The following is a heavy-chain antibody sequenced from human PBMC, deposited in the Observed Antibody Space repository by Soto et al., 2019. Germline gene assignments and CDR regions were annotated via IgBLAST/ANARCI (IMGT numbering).Heavy chain of an antibody. CDR1: GYTFTGYY. CDR2: INPNSGGT. V-gene: IGHV1-2*04. CDR3: ARSRITIHYYYGMDV. D-gene: IGHD3-3*01. J-gene: IGHJ6*02. Sequence: ASVKVSCKASGYTFTGYYMHWVRQAPGQGLEWMGWINPNSGGTNYAQKFQGWVTMTRDTSISTAYMELSRLRSDDTAVYYCARSRITIHYYYGMDVWGQGTTVTVSS.